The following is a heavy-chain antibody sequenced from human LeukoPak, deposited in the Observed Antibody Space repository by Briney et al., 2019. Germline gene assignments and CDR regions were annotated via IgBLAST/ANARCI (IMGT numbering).Heavy chain of an antibody. CDR2: ISYDGSNK. CDR3: AKVARFGELYGHFDY. D-gene: IGHD3-10*01. J-gene: IGHJ4*02. V-gene: IGHV3-30*18. CDR1: GFTFSSYG. Sequence: AGSLRLSCAAPGFTFSSYGMHWVRQAPGKGLEWVAVISYDGSNKYYADSVKGRFTISRDNSKNTLYLQMNSLRAEDTDVYYCAKVARFGELYGHFDYWGQGTLVTVSS.